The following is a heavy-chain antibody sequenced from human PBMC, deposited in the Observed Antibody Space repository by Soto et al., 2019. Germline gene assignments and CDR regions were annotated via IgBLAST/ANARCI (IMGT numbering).Heavy chain of an antibody. D-gene: IGHD6-6*01. Sequence: GGSLRLSCAASGFTVSSNYMSWVRQAPGKGLEWVSVIYSGGSTYYADSVKGRFTISRDNSKNTLYLQMNSLRAEDTAVYYRARASSALPPTREDYYYGIDVWGQGTTVTVYS. CDR1: GFTVSSNY. V-gene: IGHV3-53*01. J-gene: IGHJ6*02. CDR3: ARASSALPPTREDYYYGIDV. CDR2: IYSGGST.